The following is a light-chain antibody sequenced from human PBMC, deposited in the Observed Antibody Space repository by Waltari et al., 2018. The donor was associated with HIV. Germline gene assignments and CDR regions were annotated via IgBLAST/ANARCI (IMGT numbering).Light chain of an antibody. CDR2: SNN. CDR1: SSNIGSNT. J-gene: IGLJ2*01. Sequence: QSVLTQPPSASGTPGQRVTISCSGSSSNIGSNTVNWYQQHPGTAPKLLIYSNNQRPSGVPGRFSGSKSGTSASLAISGLQSEDEADYYCAVWGDSLNGPVFGGGTKLTVL. V-gene: IGLV1-44*01. CDR3: AVWGDSLNGPV.